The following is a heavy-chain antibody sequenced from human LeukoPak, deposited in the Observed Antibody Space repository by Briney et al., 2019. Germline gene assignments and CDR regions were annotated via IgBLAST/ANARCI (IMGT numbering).Heavy chain of an antibody. CDR3: TTGPTTSSFDY. D-gene: IGHD1-1*01. V-gene: IGHV3-15*07. CDR1: GLTFSSHA. CDR2: IKSKTDGGTT. J-gene: IGHJ4*02. Sequence: GSLRLSCAVSGLTFSSHAMHWVRQAPGKGLEWVGRIKSKTDGGTTDYAAPVKGRFTISRDDSKNTLYLQMNSLKTEDTAVYYCTTGPTTSSFDYWGQGTLVTVSS.